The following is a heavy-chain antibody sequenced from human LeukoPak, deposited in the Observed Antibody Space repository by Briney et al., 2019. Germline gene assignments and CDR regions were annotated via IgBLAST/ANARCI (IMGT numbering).Heavy chain of an antibody. J-gene: IGHJ4*02. V-gene: IGHV4-39*01. CDR2: IYYSGST. CDR1: GGSISTSSYC. D-gene: IGHD1-26*01. Sequence: ASETLSLTCTVSGGSISTSSYCWGWIRQPPGKGLEWIGSIYYSGSTYYNPSLKSRVTLSVDTSKNQFSLKLSSVTASDTAIFYCARQGGWGGAASLIEYWGQGTLVTVSS. CDR3: ARQGGWGGAASLIEY.